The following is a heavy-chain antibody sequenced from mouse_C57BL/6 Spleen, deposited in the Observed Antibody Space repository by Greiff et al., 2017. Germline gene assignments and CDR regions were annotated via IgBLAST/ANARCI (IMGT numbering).Heavy chain of an antibody. V-gene: IGHV1-59*01. D-gene: IGHD2-2*01. CDR3: AKYGYDGGYAMDY. Sequence: QVQLQQPGAELVRPGTSVKLSCKASGYTFTSYWMHWVKQRPGQGLEWIGVIDPSDSYTNYNQKFKGKATLTVDTSSSTAYMPLSSLTSDDSAVYYCAKYGYDGGYAMDYWGQGTSVPVSS. J-gene: IGHJ4*01. CDR1: GYTFTSYW. CDR2: IDPSDSYT.